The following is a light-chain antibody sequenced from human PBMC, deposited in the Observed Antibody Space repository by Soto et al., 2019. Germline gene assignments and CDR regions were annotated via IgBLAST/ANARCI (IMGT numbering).Light chain of an antibody. CDR2: AAS. CDR1: QGISRW. J-gene: IGKJ5*01. CDR3: PLANSLLIT. Sequence: DIQMTSSPYSVSASVGDRVTITCRASQGISRWLAWYQQKPWKAPKLMIYAASSLQSGVPSRFSGSVSGTDFTLTIISLQPEHFGTSDFPLANSLLITSGQGARLEI. V-gene: IGKV1-12*01.